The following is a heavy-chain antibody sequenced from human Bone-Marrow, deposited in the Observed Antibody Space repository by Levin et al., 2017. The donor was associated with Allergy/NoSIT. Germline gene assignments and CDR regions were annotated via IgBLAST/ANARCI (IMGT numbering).Heavy chain of an antibody. CDR3: AKFYGDYVDGWFDP. CDR2: LDISGST. D-gene: IGHD4-17*01. CDR1: GFTFSSYA. V-gene: IGHV3-23*01. J-gene: IGHJ5*02. Sequence: GESLKISCAASGFTFSSYAMTWVRQAPGKGLEWVSALDISGSTYYADSVKGRFTISSDNSRNMLYLQMNNLRAEDTALDYCAKFYGDYVDGWFDPWGQGTLVTVSS.